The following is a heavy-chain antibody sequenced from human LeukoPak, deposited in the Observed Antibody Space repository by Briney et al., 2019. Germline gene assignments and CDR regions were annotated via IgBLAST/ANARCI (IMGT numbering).Heavy chain of an antibody. J-gene: IGHJ4*02. Sequence: LSGGSLRLSCAASGFTFSDYDMHWVRHATGKGLAWVSAIGTAGDTYYTGSVKGRFTISRENAKNSLYLQMNSLRAGDTAVYYCARVAKERVGGVYYFDYWGQGTLVTVSS. CDR3: ARVAKERVGGVYYFDY. D-gene: IGHD1-1*01. V-gene: IGHV3-13*01. CDR2: IGTAGDT. CDR1: GFTFSDYD.